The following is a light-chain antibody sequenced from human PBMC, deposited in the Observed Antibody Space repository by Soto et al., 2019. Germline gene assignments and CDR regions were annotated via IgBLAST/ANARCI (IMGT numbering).Light chain of an antibody. Sequence: QSVLTQPPSASGSPGQSVTISCTGTSSDVGGYNYVSWYQQHPGKAPKLMIYEVSKRPSGVPDRFSGSKSGNTASLTVSGLQAEDEADYYCSSYGGNYNVVFGGGTQLTVL. CDR2: EVS. V-gene: IGLV2-8*01. J-gene: IGLJ2*01. CDR1: SSDVGGYNY. CDR3: SSYGGNYNVV.